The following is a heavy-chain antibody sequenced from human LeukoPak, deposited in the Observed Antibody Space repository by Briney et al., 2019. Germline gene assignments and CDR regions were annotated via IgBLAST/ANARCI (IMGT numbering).Heavy chain of an antibody. Sequence: SVKVSCKASGGTFSSYAISWVRQAPGQGLEWMGRIIPIFGTANYAQKFQGRVTITTDESTSTAYMELSSLRSEDTAVYYCARGSANYYDSSGYPGTWGQGTLVTVSS. CDR3: ARGSANYYDSSGYPGT. CDR1: GGTFSSYA. V-gene: IGHV1-69*05. J-gene: IGHJ5*02. D-gene: IGHD3-22*01. CDR2: IIPIFGTA.